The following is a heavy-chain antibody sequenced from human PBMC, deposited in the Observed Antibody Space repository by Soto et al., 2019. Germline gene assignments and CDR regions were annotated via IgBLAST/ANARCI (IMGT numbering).Heavy chain of an antibody. D-gene: IGHD3-10*01. V-gene: IGHV4-59*01. CDR2: IYYLGST. CDR3: ARDGYDGSGSPYPAY. Sequence: SETVSLTCSVSGGSMSEYFWSWIRQSPGKGLEWIGYIYYLGSTDYNPSLKSRVTISVDTSKRQFSLRLTSVTAADTAVYYCARDGYDGSGSPYPAYWGPGKQVTVSS. J-gene: IGHJ4*02. CDR1: GGSMSEYF.